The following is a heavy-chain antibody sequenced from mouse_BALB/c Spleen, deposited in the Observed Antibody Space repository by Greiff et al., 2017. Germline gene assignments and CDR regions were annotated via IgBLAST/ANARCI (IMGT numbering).Heavy chain of an antibody. D-gene: IGHD1-1*01. CDR2: ISSGGSYT. Sequence: VQLVESGGGLVKPGGSLKLSCAASGFTFSSYAMSWVRQSPEKRLEWVAEISSGGSYTYYPDTVTGRFTISRDNAKNTLYLEMSSLRSEDTAMYYCARDRRSYGSSPAWFAYWGQGTLVTVSA. CDR1: GFTFSSYA. V-gene: IGHV5-9-4*01. J-gene: IGHJ3*01. CDR3: ARDRRSYGSSPAWFAY.